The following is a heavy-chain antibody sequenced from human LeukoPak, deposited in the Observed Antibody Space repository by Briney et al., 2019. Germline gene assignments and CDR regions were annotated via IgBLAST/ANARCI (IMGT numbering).Heavy chain of an antibody. CDR2: ISSTSSAM. CDR1: GCTFSSYS. J-gene: IGHJ4*02. D-gene: IGHD3-16*01. CDR3: AGGSVGGRIDY. V-gene: IGHV3-48*01. Sequence: GGSLRLSCAGSGCTFSSYSMSWVRQAPGKGLEWVSYISSTSSAMYYADSVKGRFTTSRDNAKNSLYLQMNSLRAEFTAVYYRAGGSVGGRIDYWGQGTLVTVSS.